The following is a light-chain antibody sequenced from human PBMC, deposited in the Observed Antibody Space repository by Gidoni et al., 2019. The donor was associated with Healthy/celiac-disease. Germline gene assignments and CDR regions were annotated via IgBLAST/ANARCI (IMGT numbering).Light chain of an antibody. CDR3: QQHQNLPLT. CDR1: QNINSW. Sequence: DIQMTQSPSTLSASVGHRVIITCRASQNINSWLAWYQQKPGKAPKLLIYKASSLERGVPSRFSGSRSGTEFILTISSLQPDDFATYYCQQHQNLPLTFGGGTKLEIK. J-gene: IGKJ4*01. V-gene: IGKV1-5*03. CDR2: KAS.